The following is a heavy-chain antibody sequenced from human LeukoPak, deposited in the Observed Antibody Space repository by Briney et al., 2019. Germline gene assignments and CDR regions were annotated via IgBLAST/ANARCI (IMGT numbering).Heavy chain of an antibody. CDR2: IIPIFGTA. Sequence: SVKVSCKASGGTFTSYAISWVRQAPGQGLEWMGGIIPIFGTANYAQKFQGRVTITADESTSTAYMELSSLRSEDTAVYYCARKTDGDYQYFQHWGQGTLVTVSS. CDR3: ARKTDGDYQYFQH. D-gene: IGHD4-17*01. V-gene: IGHV1-69*01. CDR1: GGTFTSYA. J-gene: IGHJ1*01.